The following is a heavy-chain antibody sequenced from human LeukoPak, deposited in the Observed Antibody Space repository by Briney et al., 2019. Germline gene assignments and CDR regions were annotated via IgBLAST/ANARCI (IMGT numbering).Heavy chain of an antibody. Sequence: PGGSLRLSCAASGFTFSSYAMHWVRQAPGKGLEWVAVISYDGSNKYYADSVKGRFTISRDNSKNTLYLQMNSLRGEDTAVYYCARVWKTQQWIYYHYMDVWGKGTTVTVSS. V-gene: IGHV3-30*04. D-gene: IGHD6-19*01. J-gene: IGHJ6*03. CDR3: ARVWKTQQWIYYHYMDV. CDR2: ISYDGSNK. CDR1: GFTFSSYA.